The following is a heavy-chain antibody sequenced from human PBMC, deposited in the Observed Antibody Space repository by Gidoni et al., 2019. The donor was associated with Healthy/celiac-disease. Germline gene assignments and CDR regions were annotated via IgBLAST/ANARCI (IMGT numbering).Heavy chain of an antibody. V-gene: IGHV3-30-3*01. CDR3: ARDHDSSGFQFDY. J-gene: IGHJ4*02. D-gene: IGHD3-22*01. CDR2: ISYDGSNK. Sequence: QVQLVESGGGVVQPGRSLRLSCAASGFTFSSYAMHWVRQAPGKGLEWVAVISYDGSNKYYADSVKGRFTISRDNSKNTLYLQMNSLRAEDTAVYYCARDHDSSGFQFDYWGQGTLVTVSS. CDR1: GFTFSSYA.